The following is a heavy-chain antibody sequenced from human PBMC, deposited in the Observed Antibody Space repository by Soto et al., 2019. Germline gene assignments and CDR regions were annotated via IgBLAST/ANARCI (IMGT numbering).Heavy chain of an antibody. CDR2: LSGSGTST. CDR1: GFSFVNYA. J-gene: IGHJ4*02. D-gene: IGHD6-19*01. CDR3: AKATTNGGWFNPFDS. Sequence: GGSLRLSCAASGFSFVNYAMNWVRQAPGKGLEWVSGLSGSGTSTYYADSVKGRFTISRDNSRDTLFLQMNSLTADDTAVYYCAKATTNGGWFNPFDSSGKGALLTVPS. V-gene: IGHV3-23*01.